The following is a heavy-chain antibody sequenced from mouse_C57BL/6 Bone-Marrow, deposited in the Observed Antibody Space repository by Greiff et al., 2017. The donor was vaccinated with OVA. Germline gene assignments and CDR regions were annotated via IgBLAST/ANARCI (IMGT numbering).Heavy chain of an antibody. D-gene: IGHD3-2*02. CDR2: IDPEDGDT. CDR1: GFNIKDYY. CDR3: TRKATKAY. Sequence: VQLKESGAELVRPGASVKLSCTASGFNIKDYYMHWVKQRPEQGLEWIGRIDPEDGDTEYAPKFQGKATMTAYTSSNTAYLQLSSLTSEDTSVYYCTRKATKAYWGQGTLVTVSA. J-gene: IGHJ3*01. V-gene: IGHV14-1*01.